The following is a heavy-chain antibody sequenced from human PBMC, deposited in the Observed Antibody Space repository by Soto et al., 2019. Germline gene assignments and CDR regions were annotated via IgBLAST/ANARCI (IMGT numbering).Heavy chain of an antibody. D-gene: IGHD2-15*01. CDR1: GYSFTNYC. CDR3: ARNGGLLTASSPDGL. CDR2: INPRTGST. J-gene: IGHJ2*01. V-gene: IGHV1-46*01. Sequence: QVQLVQSGADVKKPGTSVKVSCKAAGYSFTNYCMYWVRQAPGQGLEWMGMINPRTGSTRYAPKLQGRVTLTRDTSKTDCFMELSKLNSDGTDGYYWARNGGLLTASSPDGLWGPGTLVTVSS.